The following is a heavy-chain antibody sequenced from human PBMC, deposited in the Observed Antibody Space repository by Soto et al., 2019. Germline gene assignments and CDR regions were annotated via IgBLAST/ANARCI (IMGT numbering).Heavy chain of an antibody. V-gene: IGHV3-11*05. CDR1: GFTFSDYY. J-gene: IGHJ5*02. D-gene: IGHD3-10*01. CDR2: ISSSSSYT. CDR3: ARPGGSGSPKNWFDP. Sequence: QVQLVESGGGLVKPGGSLRLSCAASGFTFSDYYMSWIRQAPGKGLEWVSYISSSSSYTNYADSVKGRFTISRDNAKNSLLLQMNSLRAEDTAVYYCARPGGSGSPKNWFDPWGQGPLVTVSS.